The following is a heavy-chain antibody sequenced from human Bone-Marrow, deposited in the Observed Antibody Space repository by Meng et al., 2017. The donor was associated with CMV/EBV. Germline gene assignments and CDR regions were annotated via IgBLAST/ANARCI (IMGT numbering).Heavy chain of an antibody. CDR2: ISSSSSYI. V-gene: IGHV3-21*01. D-gene: IGHD3-3*01. CDR1: GFTFSNAW. CDR3: ARDPGYDFWSGYYTPGSYCGMDV. J-gene: IGHJ6*02. Sequence: GESLKISCAASGFTFSNAWMSWVRQAPGKGLEWVSSISSSSSYIYYADSVKGRFTISRDNAKNSLYLQMNSLRAEDTAVYYCARDPGYDFWSGYYTPGSYCGMDVWGQGTTVTVS.